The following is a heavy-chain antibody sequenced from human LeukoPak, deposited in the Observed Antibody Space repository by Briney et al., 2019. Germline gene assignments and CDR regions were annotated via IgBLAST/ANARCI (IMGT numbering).Heavy chain of an antibody. D-gene: IGHD5-18*01. CDR3: MARGDSYGLFDY. Sequence: GRSLRLSCAASGFTFSDSAMHWVRQASGTGLEWVARIRSKANTYAASYAASVKGRFTIFRDDSKNTASLQMNSLKTEDTAVYYCMARGDSYGLFDYWGHGTLVTVSS. CDR2: IRSKANTYAA. J-gene: IGHJ4*01. CDR1: GFTFSDSA. V-gene: IGHV3-73*01.